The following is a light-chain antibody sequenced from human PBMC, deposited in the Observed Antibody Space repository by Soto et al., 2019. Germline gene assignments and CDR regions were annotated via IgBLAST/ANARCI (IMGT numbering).Light chain of an antibody. CDR3: SSYAGGNDVI. J-gene: IGLJ2*01. CDR1: SSDVGNSDH. CDR2: EVN. V-gene: IGLV2-8*01. Sequence: QSALTQPPSASGSPGQSVTISCTGTSSDVGNSDHVSWYQHHPGKAPKLMIYEVNKRPSGVPDRFSGSKSGNTASLTVSGLQAEDEADYYCSSYAGGNDVIFGGGTKLTVL.